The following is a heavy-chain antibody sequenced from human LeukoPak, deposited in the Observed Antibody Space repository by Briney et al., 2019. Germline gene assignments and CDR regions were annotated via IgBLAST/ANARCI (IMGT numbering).Heavy chain of an antibody. V-gene: IGHV3-74*01. CDR3: ARGGLAGATPDY. D-gene: IGHD1-26*01. CDR1: GFTFNIYW. CDR2: VSNYGSAT. J-gene: IGHJ4*02. Sequence: GGSLTLFCAASGFTFNIYWIHWLRQAPGKGLVGVSFVSNYGSATKYAVSVKGRFTISRDNAKNTLYLQMNSLRAEDTAVYYCARGGLAGATPDYWGQGTLVTVSS.